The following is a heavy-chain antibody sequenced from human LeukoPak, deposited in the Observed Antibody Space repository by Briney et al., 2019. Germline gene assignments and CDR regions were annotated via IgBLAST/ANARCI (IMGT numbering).Heavy chain of an antibody. D-gene: IGHD6-19*01. CDR2: ISSSSYI. CDR3: ARARSSGWYRDY. CDR1: GFTSSSYS. V-gene: IGHV3-21*01. Sequence: GGSLRLSCAASGFTSSSYSMNWVRQAPGKGLEWVSSISSSSYIYYADSVKGRFTISRDNAENSLYLQTNSLRAEDTAVYYCARARSSGWYRDYWGQGTLVTVSS. J-gene: IGHJ4*02.